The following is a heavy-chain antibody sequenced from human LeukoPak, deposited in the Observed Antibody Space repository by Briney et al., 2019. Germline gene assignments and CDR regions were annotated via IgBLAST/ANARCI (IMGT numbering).Heavy chain of an antibody. CDR1: GFSFAKYA. Sequence: PGGSLRLSCVGSGFSFAKYAMTWVREAPGKGLKWVSVISGSGNVTYYSESVKGRFTISRDNSKRTLYLQMDSLRADDTAIYYCAKDRAGANWGQGTLVLVSS. J-gene: IGHJ4*02. CDR3: AKDRAGAN. V-gene: IGHV3-23*01. CDR2: ISGSGNVT.